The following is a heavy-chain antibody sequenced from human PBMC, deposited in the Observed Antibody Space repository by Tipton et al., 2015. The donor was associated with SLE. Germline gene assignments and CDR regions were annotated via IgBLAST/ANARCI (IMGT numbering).Heavy chain of an antibody. J-gene: IGHJ3*02. Sequence: TLSLTGAVYGGSFSGYYWSWIRQPPGKGLEWIGEINYSGSTNYNPSLKSRVTISVDTSKNQFSLKLSSVTAADTAVYYCARGYYDFWSGYYRGAFDIWGQGTMVTVSS. CDR3: ARGYYDFWSGYYRGAFDI. CDR1: GGSFSGYY. D-gene: IGHD3-3*01. V-gene: IGHV4-34*01. CDR2: INYSGST.